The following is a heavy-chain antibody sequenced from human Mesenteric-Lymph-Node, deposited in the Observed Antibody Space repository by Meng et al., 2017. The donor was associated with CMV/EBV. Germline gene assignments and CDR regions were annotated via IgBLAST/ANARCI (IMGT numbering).Heavy chain of an antibody. CDR2: IDQGGSEK. D-gene: IGHD3-10*01. CDR3: ARVWFGELLSYYFDY. V-gene: IGHV3-7*01. Sequence: GESLKISCAASGFTFSNYWMTWVRQAPGRGLEWVANIDQGGSEKYYGESVKGRFTISRDNAKNSLFLQMSSLSAEDTGVYYCARVWFGELLSYYFDYWGQGTLVTVSS. CDR1: GFTFSNYW. J-gene: IGHJ4*02.